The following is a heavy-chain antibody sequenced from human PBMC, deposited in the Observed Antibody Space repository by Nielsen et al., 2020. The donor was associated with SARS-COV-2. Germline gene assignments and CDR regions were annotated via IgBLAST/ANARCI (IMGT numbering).Heavy chain of an antibody. J-gene: IGHJ4*02. D-gene: IGHD6-13*01. CDR2: ISYDGSVK. CDR1: GFTINKFG. CDR3: TKGAQLGDY. Sequence: GESLKISCEASGFTINKFGMHWVRQAPGKGLEWMTFISYDGSVKYYANSVKGRFTISTDRSKNTLYLQMNSLRPEDTAVYYCTKGAQLGDYWGQGTLVTVSS. V-gene: IGHV3-30*18.